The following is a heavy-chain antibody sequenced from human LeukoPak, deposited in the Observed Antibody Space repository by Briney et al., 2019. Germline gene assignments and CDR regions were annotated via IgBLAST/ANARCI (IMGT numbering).Heavy chain of an antibody. V-gene: IGHV4-4*02. D-gene: IGHD5-12*01. CDR3: ATSGGIVAKLDY. CDR2: IYHSGST. CDR1: GGSISSSNW. J-gene: IGHJ4*02. Sequence: PSETLSLTCAVSGGSISSSNWWSWVRQPPGKGLEWIGEIYHSGSTNYNPSLKSRVTISVDTSKNQFSLKLSSVTAADTAVYYCATSGGIVAKLDYWGQGTLVTVSS.